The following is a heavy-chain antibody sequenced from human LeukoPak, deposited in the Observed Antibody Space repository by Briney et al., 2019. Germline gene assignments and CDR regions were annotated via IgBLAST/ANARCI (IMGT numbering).Heavy chain of an antibody. CDR2: LIPNTGGT. Sequence: ASVKVSCKASGCSLTDYYVHWVRQAPGQGPEWMGWLIPNTGGTNYALKFQGRVTMTRDTSISTAYMELTRLRSDDTAVYYCAREPYYYDRSGYYQGETYFDYWGQGTLVTVSS. J-gene: IGHJ4*02. CDR3: AREPYYYDRSGYYQGETYFDY. CDR1: GCSLTDYY. V-gene: IGHV1-2*02. D-gene: IGHD3-22*01.